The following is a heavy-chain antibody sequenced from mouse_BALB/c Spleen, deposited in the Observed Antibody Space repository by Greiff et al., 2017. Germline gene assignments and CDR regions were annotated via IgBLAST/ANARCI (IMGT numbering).Heavy chain of an antibody. CDR1: GYTFTSYW. CDR2: IFPGTGTT. J-gene: IGHJ3*01. CDR3: ARGGTRGSSSAWFAY. D-gene: IGHD1-1*01. V-gene: IGHV1S132*01. Sequence: QVQLQQSGAELVKPGASVKLSCKTSGYTFTSYWIQWVKQRPGQGLGWIGEIFPGTGTTYYNEKFKGKATLTIDTSSSTAYMQLSSLTSEDSAVYFCARGGTRGSSSAWFAYWGQGTLVTVSA.